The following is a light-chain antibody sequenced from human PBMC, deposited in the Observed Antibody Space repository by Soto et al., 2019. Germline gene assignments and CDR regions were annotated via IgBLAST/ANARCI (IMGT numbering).Light chain of an antibody. CDR1: QSVSSY. CDR2: DAS. Sequence: EIVLTQSPATLSLSPGERATLSCRASQSVSSYLAWYQQKPGQAPRLLIYDASNRATGIPARFSGSGSGTDFTLTISSLEPEDFAVYYCQQRSNWRPPFGQGTRLEIK. V-gene: IGKV3-11*01. CDR3: QQRSNWRPP. J-gene: IGKJ5*01.